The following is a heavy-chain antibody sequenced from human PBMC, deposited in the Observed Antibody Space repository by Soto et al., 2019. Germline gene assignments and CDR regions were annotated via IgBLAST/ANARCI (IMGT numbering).Heavy chain of an antibody. CDR3: ARGSHCNGGNCPMGGFDM. J-gene: IGHJ3*02. CDR1: GYGFSIHW. Sequence: GESLKSAGKGSGYGFSIHWVAWLRQMPGKGREWVGFIYPGNSNTMYSPSFQGHVTISADTPLSTTYLQWHTLKPSDPAMYLCARGSHCNGGNCPMGGFDMWGQGPMVTVS. CDR2: IYPGNSNT. V-gene: IGHV5-51*04. D-gene: IGHD2-15*01.